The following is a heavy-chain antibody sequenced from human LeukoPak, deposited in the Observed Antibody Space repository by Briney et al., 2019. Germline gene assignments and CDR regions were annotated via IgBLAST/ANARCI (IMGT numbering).Heavy chain of an antibody. D-gene: IGHD6-13*01. V-gene: IGHV1-2*02. CDR1: GYTFTGYY. CDR3: ARGGIGSSWYDY. CDR2: INPNSGGT. J-gene: IGHJ4*02. Sequence: ASVKVSCKASGYTFTGYYMHWVRQAPRQGLEWMGWINPNSGGTNYAQKFQGRVTMTRNTSISTAYMELTSLRSEDTAMYYCARGGIGSSWYDYWGQGSLVTVSS.